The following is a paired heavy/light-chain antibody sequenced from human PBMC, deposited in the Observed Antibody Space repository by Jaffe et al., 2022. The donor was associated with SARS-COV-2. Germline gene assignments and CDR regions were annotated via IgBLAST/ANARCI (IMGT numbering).Light chain of an antibody. V-gene: IGKV1-39*01. Sequence: DIQMTQSPSSLSASVGDRVTITCRASQNISSYLNWYQQNPGKAPKVLIYAASSLQSGVPPRFSGSGSGTDFTLAISSLQPEDFATYFCQQSYITPLTFGGGTKVESK. J-gene: IGKJ4*01. CDR2: AAS. CDR3: QQSYITPLT. CDR1: QNISSY.
Heavy chain of an antibody. CDR2: ISLDGSNK. CDR3: ARDELRGILTGYSNFDY. V-gene: IGHV3-30*14. J-gene: IGHJ4*02. D-gene: IGHD3-9*01. Sequence: QVQLVESGGGVVQPGGSLRLSCAVSGFTLSNHAMHWVRQAPGKGLEWVAVISLDGSNKYSADSVKGRFTISRDNSKNTLFLQMNSLRTEDTAVYYCARDELRGILTGYSNFDYWGQGTLVTVSS. CDR1: GFTLSNHA.